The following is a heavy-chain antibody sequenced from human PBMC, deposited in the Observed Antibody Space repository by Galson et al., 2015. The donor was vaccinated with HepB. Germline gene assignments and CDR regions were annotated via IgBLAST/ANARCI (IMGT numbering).Heavy chain of an antibody. CDR3: TGESHKGT. Sequence: SLRLSCAASGFTVGNNYMSWVRQAPGKGLEWVSLKYSGGKAYYADSVKGRFIISRDSSENTLYLQMHNLRAEDTAIYYCTGESHKGTWGQGTLVTVSS. CDR1: GFTVGNNY. J-gene: IGHJ3*01. V-gene: IGHV3-53*01. CDR2: KYSGGKA.